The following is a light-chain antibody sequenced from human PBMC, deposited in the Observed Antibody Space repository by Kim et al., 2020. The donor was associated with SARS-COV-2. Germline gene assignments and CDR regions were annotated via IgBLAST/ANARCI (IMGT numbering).Light chain of an antibody. CDR2: DVR. CDR3: TSYTGINTVV. Sequence: QSVLTQPASVSGSPGQSITISCTGTSSDVGGYNYVSWYQQYPGKAPKLMIYDVRNRPSGVSNRFSGSKSGNTASLTISGLQTEDEANYYCTSYTGINTVVFGGGTQLTVL. J-gene: IGLJ2*01. CDR1: SSDVGGYNY. V-gene: IGLV2-14*03.